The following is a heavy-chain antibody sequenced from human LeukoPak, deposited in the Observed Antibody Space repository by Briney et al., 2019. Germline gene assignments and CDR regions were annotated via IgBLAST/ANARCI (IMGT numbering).Heavy chain of an antibody. Sequence: SETLSLTCTVSGGSISSYYWSWIRQPPGKGLEWIGYIYYSGSTNYNPSLKSRVTISVDTSKNQFSLKLSSVTAADTAVYYCARLDYDLYYGMDAWGQGTTVTVSS. CDR1: GGSISSYY. CDR3: ARLDYDLYYGMDA. J-gene: IGHJ6*02. CDR2: IYYSGST. V-gene: IGHV4-59*01. D-gene: IGHD4-17*01.